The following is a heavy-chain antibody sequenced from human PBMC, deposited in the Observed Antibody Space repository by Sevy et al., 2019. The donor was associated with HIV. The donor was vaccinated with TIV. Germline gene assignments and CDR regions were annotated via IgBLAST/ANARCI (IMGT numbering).Heavy chain of an antibody. J-gene: IGHJ6*03. CDR3: VKDKCELMNYYYLDV. CDR1: GFDFKSHS. D-gene: IGHD1-1*01. V-gene: IGHV3-48*01. CDR2: ISSTSNNI. Sequence: QLGGSLRLSCAASGFDFKSHSMHWVRQAPGKGLEWISHISSTSNNIYYADSVQGRFTISRDNAKNSLYLQMNSLRAEDTAVYYCVKDKCELMNYYYLDVWGKGTTVTVSS.